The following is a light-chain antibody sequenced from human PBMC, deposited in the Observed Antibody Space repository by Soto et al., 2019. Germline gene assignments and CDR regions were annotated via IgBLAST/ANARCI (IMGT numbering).Light chain of an antibody. CDR3: QQRSNWPT. CDR2: GAS. J-gene: IGKJ5*01. Sequence: VLTQSACTLSMSTGERATLSCRASQSVSNNYLAWYQQKPGQAPRLLIFGASNRATGIPDRFSGSGSGAEFTLTISSLQSEDFAVYYCQQRSNWPTFGQGTRLEIK. CDR1: QSVSNNY. V-gene: IGKV3D-20*02.